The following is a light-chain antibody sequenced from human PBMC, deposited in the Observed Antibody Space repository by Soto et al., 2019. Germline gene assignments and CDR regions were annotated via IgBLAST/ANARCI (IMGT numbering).Light chain of an antibody. CDR1: QGVSNF. J-gene: IGKJ1*01. V-gene: IGKV1-39*01. Sequence: DIQMTQSPSSVSASVGDRVTITCRASQGVSNFLHWYQQKPGRAPKLLIYSASKLESGVPSRFGGSGSGTNFTLTVSRLQPEDFGTYYCQQSYRNPRTFGLGTKVDIK. CDR2: SAS. CDR3: QQSYRNPRT.